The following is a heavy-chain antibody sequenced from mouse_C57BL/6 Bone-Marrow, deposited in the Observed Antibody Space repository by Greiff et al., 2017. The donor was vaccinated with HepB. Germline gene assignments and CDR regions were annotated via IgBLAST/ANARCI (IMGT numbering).Heavy chain of an antibody. Sequence: QVQLQQPGTELVKPGASVKLSCKASGYTFTSYWMHWVKQRPGQGLEWIGNINPSNGGTNYNEKFKSKATLTVDKSSSTAYMQLSSLTSEDSAVYYCARRGSYYYSSTYYFDYWGQGTTLTVSS. J-gene: IGHJ2*01. CDR1: GYTFTSYW. V-gene: IGHV1-53*01. D-gene: IGHD1-1*01. CDR2: INPSNGGT. CDR3: ARRGSYYYSSTYYFDY.